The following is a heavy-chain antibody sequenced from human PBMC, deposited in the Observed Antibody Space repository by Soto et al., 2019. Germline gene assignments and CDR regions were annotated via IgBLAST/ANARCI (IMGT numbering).Heavy chain of an antibody. J-gene: IGHJ2*01. V-gene: IGHV3-7*01. CDR2: INQDESEK. CDR3: AKIPHTTTTWYFDL. Sequence: EVQLVESGGGLVLPGGSLRLSCAASGFSISNFWMNWVRQAPGKGLEWVANINQDESEKYYVDSVKGRFTISRDNAKNLLYLQMNSLRAADTAVYYCAKIPHTTTTWYFDLWCRGTLVTVSS. CDR1: GFSISNFW. D-gene: IGHD2-2*02.